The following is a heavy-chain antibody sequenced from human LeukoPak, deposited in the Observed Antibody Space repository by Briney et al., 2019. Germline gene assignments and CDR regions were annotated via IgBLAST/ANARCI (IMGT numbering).Heavy chain of an antibody. CDR3: AKRIASSGYPTIDY. Sequence: GGSLRLSCAASGFTFSSYGMSWVRQAPGKGLEWVSAISGSGGSTYYADSVKGRFTISRDNSKNTLYLQMNSLRAEDTAVYYCAKRIASSGYPTIDYWGQGTLVTVSS. CDR1: GFTFSSYG. CDR2: ISGSGGST. J-gene: IGHJ4*02. D-gene: IGHD3-22*01. V-gene: IGHV3-23*01.